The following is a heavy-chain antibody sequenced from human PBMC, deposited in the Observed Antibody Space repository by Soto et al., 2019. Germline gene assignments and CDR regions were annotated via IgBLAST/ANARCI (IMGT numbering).Heavy chain of an antibody. CDR3: AKDFGEGSGWCFFDY. J-gene: IGHJ4*02. Sequence: GGSLRLSCAASGFTFSSYGMHWVRQAPGKGLEWVAVISYDGSNKYYADSVKGRFTISRDNSKNTLYLQMNSLRAEDTAVYYCAKDFGEGSGWCFFDYWGQGTLVTVSS. D-gene: IGHD6-19*01. CDR1: GFTFSSYG. V-gene: IGHV3-30*18. CDR2: ISYDGSNK.